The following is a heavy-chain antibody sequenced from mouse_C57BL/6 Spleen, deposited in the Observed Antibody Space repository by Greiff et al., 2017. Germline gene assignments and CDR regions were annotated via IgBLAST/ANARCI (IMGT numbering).Heavy chain of an antibody. CDR1: GYTFTDYY. V-gene: IGHV1-76*01. Sequence: QVQLQQSGAELVRPGASVKLSCKASGYTFTDYYINWVKQRPGQGLEWIARIYPGSGNTYYNEKFKGKATLTAEKSSSTAYMQLSSLTSEDSAVYFCARDYDHDGGFAYWGQGTLVTVSA. J-gene: IGHJ3*01. CDR2: IYPGSGNT. D-gene: IGHD2-4*01. CDR3: ARDYDHDGGFAY.